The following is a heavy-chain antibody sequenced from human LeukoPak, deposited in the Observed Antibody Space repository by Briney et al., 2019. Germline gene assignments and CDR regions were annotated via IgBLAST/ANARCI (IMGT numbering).Heavy chain of an antibody. V-gene: IGHV3-30-3*01. Sequence: GGSLRLSCAASGFTFSSYAMHWVRQAPGKGLEWVAVISYDGSNKYYADSVKGRFTISRDNSKNTLYLQMNSLRAEDTAVYYCARDHMRPPRPASPAIDTANDYWGQGTLVTVSS. CDR3: ARDHMRPPRPASPAIDTANDY. J-gene: IGHJ4*02. CDR2: ISYDGSNK. CDR1: GFTFSSYA. D-gene: IGHD5-18*01.